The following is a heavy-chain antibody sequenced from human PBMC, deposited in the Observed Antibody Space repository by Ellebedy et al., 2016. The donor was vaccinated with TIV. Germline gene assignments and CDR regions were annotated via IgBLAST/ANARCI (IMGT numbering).Heavy chain of an antibody. CDR1: GCSFTSYW. CDR2: INPDDSDT. Sequence: GESPKISCKGFGCSFTSYWIGWVRQMPGKGLEWMGIINPDDSDTRYSPSFQGQVTISADKSLSTAYLQWSSLKASDTAMYYCARSLGAVTYYYYTMDVWGQGTTVTVSS. CDR3: ARSLGAVTYYYYTMDV. J-gene: IGHJ6*02. V-gene: IGHV5-51*01. D-gene: IGHD2-21*02.